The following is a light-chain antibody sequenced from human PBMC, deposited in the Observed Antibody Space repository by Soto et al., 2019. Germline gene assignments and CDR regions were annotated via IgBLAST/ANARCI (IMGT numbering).Light chain of an antibody. CDR1: QTPRTF. CDR2: ATS. Sequence: DIQMTQSPSSLSASVGDRVTITCRASQTPRTFLNWYQQKPGKAPKLLIYATSTLQSGVPSRFSGRDSGADLTLTINKLQPEEFATYYWQQPPYTLGPGTKVDIK. J-gene: IGKJ3*01. CDR3: QQPPYT. V-gene: IGKV1-39*01.